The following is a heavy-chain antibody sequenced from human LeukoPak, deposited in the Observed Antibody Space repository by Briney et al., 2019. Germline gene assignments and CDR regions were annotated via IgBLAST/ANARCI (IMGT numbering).Heavy chain of an antibody. Sequence: PSETLSLTCTVSGGSVSGTTYYWDWIRQPPGKGLEWIGNIDYRGSTNYNPSLKSRVTISVDTAKNQFSLKLSSVTAADTAVYYCARGPVPLQHWGQGTLVTVSS. CDR1: GGSVSGTTYY. CDR3: ARGPVPLQH. D-gene: IGHD2-2*01. J-gene: IGHJ1*01. CDR2: IDYRGST. V-gene: IGHV4-39*01.